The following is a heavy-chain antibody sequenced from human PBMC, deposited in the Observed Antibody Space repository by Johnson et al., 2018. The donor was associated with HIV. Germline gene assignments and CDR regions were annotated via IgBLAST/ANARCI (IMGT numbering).Heavy chain of an antibody. J-gene: IGHJ3*02. D-gene: IGHD3-22*01. CDR3: AKDDYFDSSGYYSDQGTQIRGAFDI. CDR2: ISYDGSNK. V-gene: IGHV3-30*18. Sequence: QVQLVESGGGVVQPGRSLRLSCAASGFTFSSYGMHWVRQAPGKGLEWVAVISYDGSNKYYADSVKGRFTISRDNSKNTLYVQMNSLRAEDTAVYYCAKDDYFDSSGYYSDQGTQIRGAFDIWGQGTMVTVSS. CDR1: GFTFSSYG.